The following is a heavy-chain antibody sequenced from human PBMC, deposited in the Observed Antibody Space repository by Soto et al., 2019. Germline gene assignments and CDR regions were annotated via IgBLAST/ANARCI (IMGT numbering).Heavy chain of an antibody. CDR3: ARAGASCYCSDY. CDR1: GFTFSSYG. J-gene: IGHJ4*02. D-gene: IGHD2-2*01. V-gene: IGHV3-30*03. CDR2: ISYDGSNK. Sequence: GGSLRLSCAASGFTFSSYGMHWVRQAPGKGLEWVANISYDGSNKYYADSVKGRFTISRDNSKNPLYLQMNSLRAEDTGLYYCARAGASCYCSDYWGQATLVTVSS.